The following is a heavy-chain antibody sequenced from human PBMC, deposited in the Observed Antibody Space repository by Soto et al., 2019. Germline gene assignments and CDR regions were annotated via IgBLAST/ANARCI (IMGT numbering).Heavy chain of an antibody. CDR2: INHSGST. CDR3: ARGTIAHYYGSGGDY. D-gene: IGHD3-10*01. J-gene: IGHJ4*02. CDR1: GGSFSGYY. Sequence: QVQLQQWGAGLLKPSETLSLTCAVYGGSFSGYYWSWIRQPPGKGLEWIGEINHSGSTNYNPSLKSRVTISGDTSKNQFSLKLGSVTAADTAVYYCARGTIAHYYGSGGDYWGQGTLVTVSS. V-gene: IGHV4-34*01.